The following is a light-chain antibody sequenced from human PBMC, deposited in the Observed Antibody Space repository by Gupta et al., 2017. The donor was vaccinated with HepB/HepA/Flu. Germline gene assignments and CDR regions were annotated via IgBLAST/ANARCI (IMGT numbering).Light chain of an antibody. CDR3: YQSRSLPRT. Sequence: DIVLTQFPDFQSVTPKEKVTITCRASQNIGTSLHWYQQKPDQSPKLLIKYSSQSISGVPSRFSGSGSGTDFTLTINSLEAEDVAAYYCYQSRSLPRTFGQGTKVEIK. CDR1: QNIGTS. V-gene: IGKV6D-21*02. J-gene: IGKJ1*01. CDR2: YSS.